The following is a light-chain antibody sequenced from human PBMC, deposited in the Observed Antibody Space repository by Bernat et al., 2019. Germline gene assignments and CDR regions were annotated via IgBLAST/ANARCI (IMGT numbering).Light chain of an antibody. Sequence: EIVLTQSPGTSSLSPGETATLSCRASQSVSSSYLAWYQQKPVQAPRLLMYATSSRATGIPDRFSGSVSGTDFTLTISRLEPEDFAVYYCQVYGNSPQAYTFGQGTKLE. CDR3: QVYGNSPQAYT. CDR1: QSVSSSY. J-gene: IGKJ2*01. CDR2: ATS. V-gene: IGKV3-20*01.